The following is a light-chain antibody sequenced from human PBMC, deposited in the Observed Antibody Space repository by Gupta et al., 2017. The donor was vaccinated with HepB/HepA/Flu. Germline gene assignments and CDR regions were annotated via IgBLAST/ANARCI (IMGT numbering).Light chain of an antibody. Sequence: QSVLTQPPSVSGAPGQGVTISCTGSSSNIGAGSDVHWYQQFPGAAPKLLIYGNTNRPSGVPDRFSGSKSGTSASLAITGLQAEDEADYYCQSYDSSLSGVVFAGGTKLTVL. CDR1: SSNIGAGSD. J-gene: IGLJ2*01. CDR3: QSYDSSLSGVV. CDR2: GNT. V-gene: IGLV1-40*01.